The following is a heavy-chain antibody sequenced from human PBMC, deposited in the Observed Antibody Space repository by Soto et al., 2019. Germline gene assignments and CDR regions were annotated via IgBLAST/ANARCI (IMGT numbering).Heavy chain of an antibody. V-gene: IGHV4-59*01. CDR3: ARVGTSPYDYIWGSYRSYYFAY. CDR2: IYYSGST. J-gene: IGHJ4*02. Sequence: PSETLSLTCTVSGGSISSYCWSWIRQPPGKGLEWIGYIYYSGSTNYNPSLKSRVTISVDTSKNQFSLKLSSVTAADTAVYYCARVGTSPYDYIWGSYRSYYFAYWGQGTLVTVSS. CDR1: GGSISSYC. D-gene: IGHD3-16*02.